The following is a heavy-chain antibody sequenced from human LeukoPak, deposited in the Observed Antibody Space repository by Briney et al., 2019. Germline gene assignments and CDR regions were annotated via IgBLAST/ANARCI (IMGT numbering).Heavy chain of an antibody. V-gene: IGHV3-30*04. CDR2: MSFDGDFE. J-gene: IGHJ1*01. D-gene: IGHD1-7*01. CDR3: ARVGETGTVTMELDL. Sequence: GGSLRLSCAASGFAFADYSLHCVRQAPGKGLEWVALMSFDGDFENFADSVKGRFTISRDTARNTLYLHMGSLGVEDSAVYYCARVGETGTVTMELDLWGQGALVTVSS. CDR1: GFAFADYS.